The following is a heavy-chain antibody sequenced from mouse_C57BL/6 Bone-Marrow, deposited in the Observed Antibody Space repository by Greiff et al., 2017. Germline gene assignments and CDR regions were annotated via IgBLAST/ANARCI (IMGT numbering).Heavy chain of an antibody. V-gene: IGHV14-4*01. CDR3: TTAYYSNYRGYDFDY. CDR2: IDPENGDT. J-gene: IGHJ2*01. D-gene: IGHD2-5*01. Sequence: EVQLQQSGAELVRPGASVKLSCTASGFNIKDDYMHWVKQRPEQGLEWIGWIDPENGDTEYASTFPGKATLTADTSSNTAYLQLSSLTSEDTAGYYCTTAYYSNYRGYDFDYWGQGTTLTVSS. CDR1: GFNIKDDY.